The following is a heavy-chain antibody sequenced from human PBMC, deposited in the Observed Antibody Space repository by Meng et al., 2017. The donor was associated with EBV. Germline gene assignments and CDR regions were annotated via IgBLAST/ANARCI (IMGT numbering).Heavy chain of an antibody. J-gene: IGHJ5*02. CDR2: IYWDDDK. D-gene: IGHD6-13*01. CDR3: AHRRDEYSSSWYGWFDP. CDR1: VFSLSTSGVG. V-gene: IGHV2-5*02. Sequence: QITLQDAGPTLVQPTQTLTLTCTFAVFSLSTSGVGVGWIRQPPGKALEWLALIYWDDDKRYSPSLKSRLTITKDTSKNQVVLTMTNMDPVDTATYYCAHRRDEYSSSWYGWFDPWGQGTLVTVSS.